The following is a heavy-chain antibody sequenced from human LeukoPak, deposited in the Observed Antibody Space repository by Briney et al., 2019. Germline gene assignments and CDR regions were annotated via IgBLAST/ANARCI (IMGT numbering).Heavy chain of an antibody. CDR1: GGSFSGYY. J-gene: IGHJ6*02. V-gene: IGHV4-34*01. D-gene: IGHD5-12*01. Sequence: SETLSLTCAVYGGSFSGYYWSWIRQPPGKGLEWTGEINHSGSTNYNPSIKSGVTISVDTSKHQFSLKLSSVTAADTAVYYCVRGIGIVATIGRFRHYGMDVWGQGTTVTVSS. CDR2: INHSGST. CDR3: VRGIGIVATIGRFRHYGMDV.